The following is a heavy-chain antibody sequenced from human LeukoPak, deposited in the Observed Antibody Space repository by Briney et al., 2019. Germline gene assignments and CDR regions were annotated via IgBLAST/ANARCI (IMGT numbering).Heavy chain of an antibody. D-gene: IGHD4-23*01. CDR3: AKLTAVVTPQDY. V-gene: IGHV4-39*01. J-gene: IGHJ4*02. Sequence: SETLSLTCTVSGDSISSSRFYWAWIRQPPGKGLEWIGSILCTGRTFYNPSLKSRVTISVDTSKNQFSLKLSSVTAADTAVYYCAKLTAVVTPQDYWGQGTLVTVSS. CDR1: GDSISSSRFY. CDR2: ILCTGRT.